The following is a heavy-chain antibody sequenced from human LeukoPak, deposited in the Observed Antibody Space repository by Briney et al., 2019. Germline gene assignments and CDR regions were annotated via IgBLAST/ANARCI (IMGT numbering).Heavy chain of an antibody. CDR3: ARATDGLRSGYYYVGIDY. J-gene: IGHJ4*02. CDR2: ISYDGSNK. CDR1: GFTFSSYA. V-gene: IGHV3-30-3*01. D-gene: IGHD3-22*01. Sequence: GRSLRLSCAASGFTFSSYAMHWVRQAPGKGLEWVAVISYDGSNKYYADSVKGRFTISRDNSKNTLYLQMNSLRAEDTAVYYCARATDGLRSGYYYVGIDYWGQGTLVTVSS.